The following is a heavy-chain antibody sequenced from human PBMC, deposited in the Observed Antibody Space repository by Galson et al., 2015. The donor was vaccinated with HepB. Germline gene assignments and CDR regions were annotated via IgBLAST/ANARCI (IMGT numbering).Heavy chain of an antibody. CDR1: GFTFSYYG. J-gene: IGHJ4*02. V-gene: IGHV3-23*01. Sequence: SLRLSCAASGFTFSYYGMSWVRQAPGKGLEWISAITPSGDNTYSADSMKGRFTISRDNSRNTLFLQMNSLRAGDTAIYFCAKVFPEKTDGWYRQALYYFDPWGQGTRVTVSS. CDR3: AKVFPEKTDGWYRQALYYFDP. CDR2: ITPSGDNT. D-gene: IGHD6-19*01.